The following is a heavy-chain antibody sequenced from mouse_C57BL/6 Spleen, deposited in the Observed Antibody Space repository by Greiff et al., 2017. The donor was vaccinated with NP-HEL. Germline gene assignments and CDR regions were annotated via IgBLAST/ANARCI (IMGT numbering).Heavy chain of an antibody. D-gene: IGHD2-4*01. J-gene: IGHJ4*01. CDR1: GYAFSSSW. Sequence: QVQLQQSGPELVKPGASVKISCKASGYAFSSSWMNWVKQRPGQGLEWIGRIYPGDGDTNYNGTFKGKATLTADKSSSTAYMQLSSLTSEDSAVYFCARGYDYDDAMDYWGQGTSVTVSS. CDR3: ARGYDYDDAMDY. CDR2: IYPGDGDT. V-gene: IGHV1-82*01.